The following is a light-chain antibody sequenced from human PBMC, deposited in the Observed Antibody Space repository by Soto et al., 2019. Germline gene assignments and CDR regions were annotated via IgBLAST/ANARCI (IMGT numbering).Light chain of an antibody. Sequence: DIQMTQSPSSLSASVGDRITITCRASQSISSHLNWYQEKPGKAPKLLIYAASSLQSGVPSRFSGSGSGTDFTLTISSLQPEDFATYYCQQSYSMIRTFGQGTKVEIK. J-gene: IGKJ1*01. CDR2: AAS. CDR3: QQSYSMIRT. CDR1: QSISSH. V-gene: IGKV1-39*01.